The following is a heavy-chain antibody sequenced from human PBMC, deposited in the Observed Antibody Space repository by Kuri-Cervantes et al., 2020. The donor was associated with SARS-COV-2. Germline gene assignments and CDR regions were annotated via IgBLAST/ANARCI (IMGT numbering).Heavy chain of an antibody. J-gene: IGHJ4*02. V-gene: IGHV3-7*01. CDR2: IKQDGSEK. D-gene: IGHD3-3*01. CDR3: ARQYQLLPEYYDFWSGSAHFDY. Sequence: GGSLRLSCATSGFTFSSYWMSWVRQAPGKGLEWVANIKQDGSEKRYVDSVEGRFTISRDNAKNELSLQMNSLRVEDTAVYYCARQYQLLPEYYDFWSGSAHFDYWGQGTLVTSPQ. CDR1: GFTFSSYW.